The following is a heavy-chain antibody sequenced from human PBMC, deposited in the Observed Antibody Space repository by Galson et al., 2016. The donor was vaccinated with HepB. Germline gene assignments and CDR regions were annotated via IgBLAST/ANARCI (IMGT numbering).Heavy chain of an antibody. V-gene: IGHV3-30*03. D-gene: IGHD4-23*01. CDR2: ISNDGSIK. CDR1: GFTFRNYG. CDR3: ARDRLASGNHLDY. Sequence: SLRLSCAASGFTFRNYGMHWVRQAPGKGLEWVALISNDGSIKYYADSVKGRFTISRDSSTLYLQMNSLRAEDTAVYYCARDRLASGNHLDYWGQGTLVTVSS. J-gene: IGHJ4*02.